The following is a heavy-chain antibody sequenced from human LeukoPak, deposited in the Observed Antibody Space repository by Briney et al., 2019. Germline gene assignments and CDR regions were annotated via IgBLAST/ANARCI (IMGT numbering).Heavy chain of an antibody. CDR3: VRQPPGVYDTTQNWFDP. J-gene: IGHJ5*02. Sequence: ESLMISCKVSGYSFPSYWITWVRQVPGKGLEWMGRIAPSDSYTNYNPSFEGHVTMSVEKSITTVYLQWSSLKASDTAMYYCVRQPPGVYDTTQNWFDPWGQGTLVTVSS. D-gene: IGHD3-22*01. CDR1: GYSFPSYW. CDR2: IAPSDSYT. V-gene: IGHV5-10-1*01.